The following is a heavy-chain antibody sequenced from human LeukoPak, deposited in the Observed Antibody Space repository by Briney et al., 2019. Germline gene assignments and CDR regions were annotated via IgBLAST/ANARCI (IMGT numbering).Heavy chain of an antibody. D-gene: IGHD6-13*01. Sequence: PGGSLRLSCAASGFTFDDYAMHWVRQAPGKGLEWVSGISWNSGSIGYADSVKGRFTISRDNAKNSLYLQMNSLRAEDTALYYCAKGHTGGSSGSNFDYWGQGTLVTVSS. J-gene: IGHJ4*02. V-gene: IGHV3-9*01. CDR1: GFTFDDYA. CDR3: AKGHTGGSSGSNFDY. CDR2: ISWNSGSI.